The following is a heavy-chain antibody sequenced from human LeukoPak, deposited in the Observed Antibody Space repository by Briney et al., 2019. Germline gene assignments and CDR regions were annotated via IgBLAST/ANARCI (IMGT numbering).Heavy chain of an antibody. Sequence: SETLSLTCTVSGGSISSYYWSWIRQPPGKGLEWTGYIYYSGSTNYNPSHKSRVTISVDRSKNQFSLKLSSVTAADTAVYYCAVGTAMVHWYFDLWGRGTLVTVSS. D-gene: IGHD5-18*01. V-gene: IGHV4-59*12. CDR2: IYYSGST. J-gene: IGHJ2*01. CDR1: GGSISSYY. CDR3: AVGTAMVHWYFDL.